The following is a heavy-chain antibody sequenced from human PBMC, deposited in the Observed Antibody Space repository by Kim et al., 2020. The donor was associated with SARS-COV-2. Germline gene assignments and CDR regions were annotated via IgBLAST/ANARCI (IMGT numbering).Heavy chain of an antibody. J-gene: IGHJ4*02. Sequence: GESLQISCKGSGYSFTSYWISWVRQMPGKGLEWMGRIDPSDSYTNYSPSFQGHVTISADKSISTAYLQWSSLKASDTAMYYCATLGDFWSELDYWGQGTLVTVSS. D-gene: IGHD3-3*01. CDR3: ATLGDFWSELDY. V-gene: IGHV5-10-1*01. CDR1: GYSFTSYW. CDR2: IDPSDSYT.